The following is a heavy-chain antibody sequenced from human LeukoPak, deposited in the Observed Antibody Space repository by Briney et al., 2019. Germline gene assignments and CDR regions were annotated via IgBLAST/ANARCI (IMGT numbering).Heavy chain of an antibody. CDR2: INAGNGNT. CDR1: GYTFTSYA. D-gene: IGHD2-15*01. J-gene: IGHJ4*02. Sequence: ASVEVSCKASGYTFTSYAMHWVRQAPGQRLEWMGWINAGNGNTKYSQKFQGRVTITRDTSAGTAYMELSSLRSEDTAVYYCARAVCSGGSCPFDYWGQGTLVTVSS. V-gene: IGHV1-3*01. CDR3: ARAVCSGGSCPFDY.